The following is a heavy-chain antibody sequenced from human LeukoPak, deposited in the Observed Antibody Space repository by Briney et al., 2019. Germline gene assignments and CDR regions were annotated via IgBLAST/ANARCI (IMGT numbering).Heavy chain of an antibody. D-gene: IGHD6-19*01. V-gene: IGHV4-59*01. CDR2: IYYSGST. Sequence: PSGTLSLTCTVSGGSISSYYWSWIRQPPGKGLEWIGYIYYSGSTNYNPSLKSRVTISVDTSKNQFSLELSSVTAADTAVYYCARGYSSGWYYFDYWGQGTLVTVSS. J-gene: IGHJ4*02. CDR3: ARGYSSGWYYFDY. CDR1: GGSISSYY.